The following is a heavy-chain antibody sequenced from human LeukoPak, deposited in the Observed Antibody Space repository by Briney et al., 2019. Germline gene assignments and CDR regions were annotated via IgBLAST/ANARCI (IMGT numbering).Heavy chain of an antibody. CDR3: TTDLVDTAMAPLWYYYYYMDV. D-gene: IGHD5-18*01. Sequence: GSLRLSCAASGFTFSNAWMSWVRQAPGKGLEWVGRIKSKTDGGTTDYAAPVKGRFTISRDDSKNTLYLQMNSLKTEDTAVYYCTTDLVDTAMAPLWYYYYYMDVWGKGTTVTVSS. J-gene: IGHJ6*03. CDR1: GFTFSNAW. CDR2: IKSKTDGGTT. V-gene: IGHV3-15*01.